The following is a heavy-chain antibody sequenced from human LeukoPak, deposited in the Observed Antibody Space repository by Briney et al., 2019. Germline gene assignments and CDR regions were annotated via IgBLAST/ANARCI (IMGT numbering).Heavy chain of an antibody. J-gene: IGHJ4*02. CDR1: GFTFSSYG. CDR3: ARRRVYSSTRLIDY. CDR2: IWYDGSNK. Sequence: PGGSLRLSCAASGFTFSSYGMHWVRQAPGKGLEWVAVIWYDGSNKYYADSVKGRFTISRDNAKNSLYLQMNSLRAEDTAVYYCARRRVYSSTRLIDYWGQGTLVTVSS. V-gene: IGHV3-33*03. D-gene: IGHD5/OR15-5a*01.